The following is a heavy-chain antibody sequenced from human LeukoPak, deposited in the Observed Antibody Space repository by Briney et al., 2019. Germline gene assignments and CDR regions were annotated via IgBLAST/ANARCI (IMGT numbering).Heavy chain of an antibody. Sequence: LETLSLTCTVSGGSISSSSYYWGWIRQPPGKGLEWIGEINHSGSTNYNPSLKSRVTISVDTSKNQFSLKLSSVTAADTAVYYCARVRITMVRGVNYFDYWGQGTLVTVS. V-gene: IGHV4-39*07. D-gene: IGHD3-10*01. CDR3: ARVRITMVRGVNYFDY. CDR1: GGSISSSSYY. J-gene: IGHJ4*02. CDR2: INHSGST.